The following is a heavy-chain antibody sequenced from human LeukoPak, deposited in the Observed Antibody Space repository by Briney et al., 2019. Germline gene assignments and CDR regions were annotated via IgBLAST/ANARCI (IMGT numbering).Heavy chain of an antibody. J-gene: IGHJ4*02. Sequence: GGSLRLSCAASGFTVSNFWMHWVRQAPGKGLVWVSRIKSDGITITYADSVKGRFTISRDNAKNTLYLQMNSLRAEDTAVYYCLRDLNWSLDQWGQGTLVTVSS. CDR3: LRDLNWSLDQ. V-gene: IGHV3-74*01. D-gene: IGHD1-20*01. CDR1: GFTVSNFW. CDR2: IKSDGITI.